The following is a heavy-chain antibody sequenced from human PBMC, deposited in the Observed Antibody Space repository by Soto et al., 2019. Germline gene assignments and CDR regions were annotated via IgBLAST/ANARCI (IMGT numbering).Heavy chain of an antibody. J-gene: IGHJ5*01. Sequence: SETLSLTCTVSGYSITRRDYYWTWIRQYPGKGLEWIGYIHHSGAAHYNPSLKSRLTISVDTSRNQFSLKLTSVTAADTAVYYCARAIGGNNWNPNWYDSWGQGTKVTVSS. CDR2: IHHSGAA. V-gene: IGHV4-31*03. CDR3: ARAIGGNNWNPNWYDS. CDR1: GYSITRRDYY. D-gene: IGHD1-20*01.